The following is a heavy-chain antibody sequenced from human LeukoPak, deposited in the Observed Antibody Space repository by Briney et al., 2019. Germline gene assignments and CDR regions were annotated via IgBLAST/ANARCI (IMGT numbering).Heavy chain of an antibody. CDR2: ISGDGSST. Sequence: PGGSLRLSCAASGFTFSSYWMHWVRQAPGKGLVWVSGISGDGSSTSHADSVKGRFTISRDNAKNTLYLQMNSLRAEDTAVYYCARFPRGYTSGWYFDYWGQGTLVTVSS. J-gene: IGHJ4*02. V-gene: IGHV3-74*01. CDR1: GFTFSSYW. D-gene: IGHD6-19*01. CDR3: ARFPRGYTSGWYFDY.